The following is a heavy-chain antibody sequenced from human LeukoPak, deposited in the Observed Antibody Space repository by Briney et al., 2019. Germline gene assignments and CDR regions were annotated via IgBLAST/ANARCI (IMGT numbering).Heavy chain of an antibody. CDR3: ARTDMTGTDY. Sequence: SETLSLTCTVSGGSISSSSHYWAWIRQPPGKGLEWIGEIYHSGSTNYNPSLKSRVTISVDKSKNQFSLKLSSVTAADTAVYYCARTDMTGTDYWGQGTLVTVSS. CDR2: IYHSGST. V-gene: IGHV4-39*07. D-gene: IGHD1-14*01. J-gene: IGHJ4*02. CDR1: GGSISSSSHY.